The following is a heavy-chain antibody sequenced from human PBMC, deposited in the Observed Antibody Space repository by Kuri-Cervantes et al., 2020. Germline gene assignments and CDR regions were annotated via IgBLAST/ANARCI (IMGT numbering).Heavy chain of an antibody. CDR1: GYTFTGYY. D-gene: IGHD3-10*01. Sequence: ASVKVSCKASGYTFTGYYMYWVRQAPGQGLEWMGWINPNSGGTNYAQKFQGWVTMTRDTSISTAYMELSRLRSDDTAVYYCARESNYYGSGSANFDYWGQGTLVTVSS. CDR3: ARESNYYGSGSANFDY. J-gene: IGHJ4*02. CDR2: INPNSGGT. V-gene: IGHV1-2*04.